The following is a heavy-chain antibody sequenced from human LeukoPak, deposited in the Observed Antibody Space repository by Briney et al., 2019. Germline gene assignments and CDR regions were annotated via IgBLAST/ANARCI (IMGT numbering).Heavy chain of an antibody. CDR1: GGTLSSCA. V-gene: IGHV1-69*13. CDR2: IIPIFGTA. J-gene: IGHJ4*01. Sequence: GASVKVSCKASGGTLSSCAISWVRQAPGQGLEWMGGIIPIFGTANYAQKFQGRVTITADESTSTAYMELSSLRSEDTAVYYCARDSDDSSGYYAPFDYWGQGTLVTVSS. CDR3: ARDSDDSSGYYAPFDY. D-gene: IGHD3-22*01.